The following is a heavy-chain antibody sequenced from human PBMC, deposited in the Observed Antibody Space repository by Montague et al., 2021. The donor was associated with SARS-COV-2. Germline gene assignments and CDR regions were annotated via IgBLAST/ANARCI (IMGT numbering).Heavy chain of an antibody. Sequence: YLRLSCAASGFDFTSSEINWVRQAPGKGLEWVSYISTSGTLPSYMDSVKGRFTISRDNAKKSLYLQMDSLRAEDTAVYFCAREAVGYSHGYPYWYFDLWGRGTLVTVSS. J-gene: IGHJ2*01. CDR2: ISTSGTLP. D-gene: IGHD5-18*01. CDR1: GFDFTSSE. CDR3: AREAVGYSHGYPYWYFDL. V-gene: IGHV3-48*03.